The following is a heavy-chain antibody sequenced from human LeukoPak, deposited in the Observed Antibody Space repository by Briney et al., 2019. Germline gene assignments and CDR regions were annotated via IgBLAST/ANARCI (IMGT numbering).Heavy chain of an antibody. Sequence: GGSLRLSCAASGFTFSSYWMHWVRQAPGKGLVWVSRINSDGSSITYADSVKGRFTISRDNAKNTLYLQMNSLRVEDTAVYYCTREGRVSGYDFDCWGQGTPVIVSS. CDR3: TREGRVSGYDFDC. CDR1: GFTFSSYW. D-gene: IGHD5-12*01. V-gene: IGHV3-74*03. CDR2: INSDGSSI. J-gene: IGHJ4*02.